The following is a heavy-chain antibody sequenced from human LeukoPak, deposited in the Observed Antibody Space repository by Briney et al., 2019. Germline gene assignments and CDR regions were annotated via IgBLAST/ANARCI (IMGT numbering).Heavy chain of an antibody. J-gene: IGHJ5*02. V-gene: IGHV1-46*01. CDR1: GYIFTSYF. CDR3: ARALPHRRLMDTTMEQHWFDP. Sequence: ASVKVSCKASGYIFTSYFTHWVRQAPGQGLEWMGLINPSGGSTRYAQKLQGRVTMTRDMSTSTVYMELSSLRSEDTAVYYCARALPHRRLMDTTMEQHWFDPWGQGTLVTVSS. D-gene: IGHD5-18*01. CDR2: INPSGGST.